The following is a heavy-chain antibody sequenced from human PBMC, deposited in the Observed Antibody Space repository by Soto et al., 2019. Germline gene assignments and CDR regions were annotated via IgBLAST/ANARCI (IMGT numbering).Heavy chain of an antibody. CDR2: ISGSGDNT. Sequence: GSLRLSCAAFGFTLSSSAMSWVRQAPGKGLEWVSAISGSGDNTYHADSVKGRFTISRDNSKNTLYLQMNSLRAEDTAVYYCAKRWGNRFLEPRDYFDYWGQGTLVTVSS. CDR3: AKRWGNRFLEPRDYFDY. D-gene: IGHD3-3*01. J-gene: IGHJ4*02. CDR1: GFTLSSSA. V-gene: IGHV3-23*01.